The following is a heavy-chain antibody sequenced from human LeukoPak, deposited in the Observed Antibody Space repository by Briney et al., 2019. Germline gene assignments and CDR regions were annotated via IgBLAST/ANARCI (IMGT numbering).Heavy chain of an antibody. Sequence: PGGSLRLSCAASGFTFSSYWMSWVRQAPGKGLEWVANIKQDGSEKYYVDSVKGRFTISRDNAKNSLYLQMNSLRAEDTAVYYCARDDCSGTSCAKHSNWFDPWGQGTLVTVSS. CDR1: GFTFSSYW. V-gene: IGHV3-7*01. CDR2: IKQDGSEK. CDR3: ARDDCSGTSCAKHSNWFDP. D-gene: IGHD2-2*01. J-gene: IGHJ5*02.